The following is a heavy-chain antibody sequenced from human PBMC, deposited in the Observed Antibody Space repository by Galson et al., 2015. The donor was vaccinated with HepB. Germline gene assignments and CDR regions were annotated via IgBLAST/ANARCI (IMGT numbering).Heavy chain of an antibody. V-gene: IGHV1-2*06. CDR1: GYTFTGYY. Sequence: SVKVSCKASGYTFTGYYMHWVRQAPGQGLEWMGRINPNSGGTNYAQKFQGRVTMTRNTSTDTAYMELSSLRSEDTAVYYCATLPRGLSYYYYGMDVWGQGTTVTVSS. D-gene: IGHD2-21*01. CDR3: ATLPRGLSYYYYGMDV. CDR2: INPNSGGT. J-gene: IGHJ6*02.